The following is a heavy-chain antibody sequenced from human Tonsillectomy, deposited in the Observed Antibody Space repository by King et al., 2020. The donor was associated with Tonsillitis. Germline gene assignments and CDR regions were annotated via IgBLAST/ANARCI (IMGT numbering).Heavy chain of an antibody. CDR3: TAGRYFDPFDY. D-gene: IGHD3-9*01. V-gene: IGHV3-15*01. CDR2: IKSKTDGGTT. Sequence: VQLVESGGGLVKPGGSLRLSCAASGFTFSNAWMSWVRQAPGKGLEWVGRIKSKTDGGTTVYAAPVKGRFTISRDDSTNTLYLQMNSLKTEDTAVYYCTAGRYFDPFDYWGQGTLVTVSS. J-gene: IGHJ4*02. CDR1: GFTFSNAW.